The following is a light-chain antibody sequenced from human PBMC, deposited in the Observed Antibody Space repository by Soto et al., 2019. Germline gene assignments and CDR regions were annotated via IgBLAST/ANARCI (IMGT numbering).Light chain of an antibody. J-gene: IGLJ3*02. CDR1: NIGSKS. V-gene: IGLV3-21*04. Sequence: SYELTQPPSVSVAPGKTARITCGGNNIGSKSVHWYQQKPGQAPRLVISYDNDRPSGIPARFSGSDSGNTATLTISRVEVGDEADYYCQVWDSSSDHVVFGGGTKLTVL. CDR3: QVWDSSSDHVV. CDR2: YDN.